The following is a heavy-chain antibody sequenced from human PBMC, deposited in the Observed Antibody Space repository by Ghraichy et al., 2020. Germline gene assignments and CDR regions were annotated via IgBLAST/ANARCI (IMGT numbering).Heavy chain of an antibody. J-gene: IGHJ6*02. D-gene: IGHD3-16*01. V-gene: IGHV3-7*01. CDR1: GFTFSSYW. CDR3: ARDQGDFAMALYYYGMDV. CDR2: IKQDGSKI. Sequence: GGSLRLSCVASGFTFSSYWMSWVRQAPGKGLEWVANIKQDGSKIYYVDSVKGRFIISRDNAKNSLYLQMNSLRAEDTAVYYCARDQGDFAMALYYYGMDVWGQGTTVTVFS.